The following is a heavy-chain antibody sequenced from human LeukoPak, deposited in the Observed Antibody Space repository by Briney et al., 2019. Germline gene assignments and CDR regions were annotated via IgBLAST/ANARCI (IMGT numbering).Heavy chain of an antibody. CDR3: ARLTARYSSGWYFDY. V-gene: IGHV4-39*07. CDR2: ILYSGTT. CDR1: GDSITSSNYH. D-gene: IGHD6-19*01. Sequence: SETLSLTCTVSGDSITSSNYHWAWIRQPPGKGLEWIGSILYSGTTYYSSSLKSRVTMSVDTSKNQFSLKLSSVTAADTAVYYCARLTARYSSGWYFDYWGQGTLVTVSS. J-gene: IGHJ4*02.